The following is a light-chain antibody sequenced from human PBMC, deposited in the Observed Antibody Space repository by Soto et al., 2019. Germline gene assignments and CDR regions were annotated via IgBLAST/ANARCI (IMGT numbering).Light chain of an antibody. J-gene: IGKJ4*01. CDR2: DAS. CDR1: QDISNY. V-gene: IGKV1-33*01. Sequence: DIQMTQSPSSLSASVGDRVTITCQARQDISNYLNWYQQKPGKAPKVLIYDASTLEAGVPSRFSGSGSGTDFTFTISSLQPEDIATYYCQQYNILFTFGGGTKVEIK. CDR3: QQYNILFT.